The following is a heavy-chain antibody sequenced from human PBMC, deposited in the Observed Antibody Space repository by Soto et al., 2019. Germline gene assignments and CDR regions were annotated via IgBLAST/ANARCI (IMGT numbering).Heavy chain of an antibody. CDR2: IKQDGSEK. V-gene: IGHV3-7*04. CDR3: ARDMSRDGYNTGFDY. J-gene: IGHJ4*02. Sequence: GSLRLSCAASGFTFSSYWMSWVRQAPGKGLEWVANIKQDGSEKYYVDSVKGRFTISRDNAKNSLYLQMNSLRAEDTAVYYCARDMSRDGYNTGFDYWGQGTLVTVSS. CDR1: GFTFSSYW. D-gene: IGHD5-12*01.